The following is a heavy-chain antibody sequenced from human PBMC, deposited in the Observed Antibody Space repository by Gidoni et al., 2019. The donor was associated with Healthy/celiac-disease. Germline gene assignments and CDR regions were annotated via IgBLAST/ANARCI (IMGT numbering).Heavy chain of an antibody. CDR1: GGSFSGYY. Sequence: QVQLQQWGAGLLKPSETLSLTCAVYGGSFSGYYWSWIRQPPGKGLEWIGEINHSGSTNYNPSLKSRVTISVDTSKNQFSLKLSSVTAADTAVYYCARGVVAATTPGGYFDLWGRGTLVTVSS. CDR3: ARGVVAATTPGGYFDL. J-gene: IGHJ2*01. D-gene: IGHD2-15*01. CDR2: INHSGST. V-gene: IGHV4-34*01.